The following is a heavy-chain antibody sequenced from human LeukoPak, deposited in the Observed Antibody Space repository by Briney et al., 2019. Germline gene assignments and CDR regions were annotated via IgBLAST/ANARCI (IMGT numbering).Heavy chain of an antibody. Sequence: PSETLSLTCTVSGGSISSGSYYWSWIRQPAGKGLEWIGRIYTSGTTNYNPSLKSRVTISVDTSKNQFSLRLNSVTAPDTAVYYCARLIGLGEVSPYFDFWGQGRLVTVSS. CDR2: IYTSGTT. J-gene: IGHJ4*02. V-gene: IGHV4-61*02. CDR3: ARLIGLGEVSPYFDF. CDR1: GGSISSGSYY. D-gene: IGHD3-16*02.